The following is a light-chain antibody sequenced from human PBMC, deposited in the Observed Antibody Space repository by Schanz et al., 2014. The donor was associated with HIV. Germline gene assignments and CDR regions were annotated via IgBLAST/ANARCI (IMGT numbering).Light chain of an antibody. CDR1: SSNIGSYS. J-gene: IGLJ3*02. Sequence: QSVLTQPPSASGTPGQRVSISCSGSSSNIGSYSVYWYQQFPGTAPKLLIYATYNRPSGVPDRFSGSKSGTSASLAISGLQSEDEADYYCSSYAGNNNGVFGGGTKLTVL. CDR2: ATY. V-gene: IGLV1-44*01. CDR3: SSYAGNNNGV.